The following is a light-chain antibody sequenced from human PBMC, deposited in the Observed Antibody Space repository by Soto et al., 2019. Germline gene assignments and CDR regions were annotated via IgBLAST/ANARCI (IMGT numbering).Light chain of an antibody. CDR3: QEYGSSPPT. CDR2: GAS. CDR1: QSVSSSY. V-gene: IGKV3-20*01. Sequence: EIVLTQSPGTLSLSPGERATLSCRASQSVSSSYLAWYQHKPGQAPRLLIYGASSRATGIPDRFSGSGSGTDFTLTISRLEPEDFAVYYCQEYGSSPPTFGQGTKLESK. J-gene: IGKJ2*01.